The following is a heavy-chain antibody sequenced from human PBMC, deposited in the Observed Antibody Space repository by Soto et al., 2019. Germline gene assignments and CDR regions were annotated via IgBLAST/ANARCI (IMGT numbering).Heavy chain of an antibody. CDR2: IWYDGSNK. Sequence: QVQLVESGGGVVQPGRSLRLSCAASGFTFSSYGTHWVRQAPGKGLEWVAVIWYDGSNKYYADSVKGRFTISRDNSKNTQYLQMNSLRAEDTAVYYCARGGGYDPTIPFDYWGQGTLVTVSS. CDR1: GFTFSSYG. CDR3: ARGGGYDPTIPFDY. V-gene: IGHV3-33*01. D-gene: IGHD5-12*01. J-gene: IGHJ4*02.